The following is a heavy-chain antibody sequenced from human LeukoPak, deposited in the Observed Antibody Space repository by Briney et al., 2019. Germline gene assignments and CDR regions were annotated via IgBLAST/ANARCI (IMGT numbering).Heavy chain of an antibody. CDR3: YYYYGMDV. D-gene: IGHD2-2*01. Sequence: GGSLRLSCAASGFTFSSYWMHWVRQAPGKGLEWVAVISYGGSNKYYADSVKGRFTISRDNSEDTAVYYCAKDPYCSSTSCPPYYYYGMDVWGQGTTVTVSS. CDR1: GFTFSSYW. J-gene: IGHJ6*02. CDR2: ISYGGSNK. V-gene: IGHV3-30*03.